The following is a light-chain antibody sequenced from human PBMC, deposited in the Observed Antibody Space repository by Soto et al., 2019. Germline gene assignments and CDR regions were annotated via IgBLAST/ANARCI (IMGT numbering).Light chain of an antibody. V-gene: IGLV2-14*01. CDR1: SSDIGGYNY. Sequence: QSALTQPASVSGSLGQSITISCTGTSSDIGGYNYVSWYQQHPGKAPKLMIYEVTYRPSGVSNRFSGSKSGNTASLTISSLQFEDEADYYCCSYTTTFTLLFGGGTKLTVL. CDR3: CSYTTTFTLL. J-gene: IGLJ3*02. CDR2: EVT.